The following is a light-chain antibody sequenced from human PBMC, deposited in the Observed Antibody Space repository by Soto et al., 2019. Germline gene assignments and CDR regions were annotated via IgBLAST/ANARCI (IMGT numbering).Light chain of an antibody. J-gene: IGKJ1*01. V-gene: IGKV3-20*01. Sequence: EIVLTQSPGTLSLSPGDRGTLSCRASQSVSSSSLAWYQQKAGQAPRLLIYGTSIRATGIPDRFSGSGSGTDFTLTIRRLEPEDFAVYYCQQYDSSPRTFGQGTMVEIK. CDR2: GTS. CDR3: QQYDSSPRT. CDR1: QSVSSSS.